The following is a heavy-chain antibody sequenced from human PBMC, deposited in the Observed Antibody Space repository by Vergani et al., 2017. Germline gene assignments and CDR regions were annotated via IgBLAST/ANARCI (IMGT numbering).Heavy chain of an antibody. D-gene: IGHD1-26*01. J-gene: IGHJ5*02. CDR3: ARGNRRWELQANWFDP. CDR1: GGSISSSNW. Sequence: QVQLQESGPGLVKPPGTLSLTCAVSGGSISSSNWWSWVRQPPGKGLEWIGEIYHSGSTNYTPSLKSRVTISVDKSKNQFSLKRSSVTAADTAVYYCARGNRRWELQANWFDPWGEGSLVTVSS. CDR2: IYHSGST. V-gene: IGHV4-4*03.